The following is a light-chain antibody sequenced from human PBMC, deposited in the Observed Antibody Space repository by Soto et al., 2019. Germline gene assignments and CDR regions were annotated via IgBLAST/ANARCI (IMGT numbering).Light chain of an antibody. CDR2: NNN. CDR3: ATWDDSLNARGV. J-gene: IGLJ3*02. Sequence: QLLLTQPPSASGTPGQRVTISCSGSRSNIGNNAVTWYQQFPGTAPKLLIYNNNQRPSGVPDRFSGSKSGTSASLAISGLQSEDEADYYCATWDDSLNARGVFGGGTKLPVL. V-gene: IGLV1-44*01. CDR1: RSNIGNNA.